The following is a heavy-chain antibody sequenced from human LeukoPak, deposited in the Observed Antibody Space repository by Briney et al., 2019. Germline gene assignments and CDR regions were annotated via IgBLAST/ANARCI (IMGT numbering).Heavy chain of an antibody. D-gene: IGHD5-12*01. CDR2: IWYDGSNK. Sequence: PGGSLRLSCAASGFTFSSYGMHWVRQAPGKGLEWVAVIWYDGSNKYYADSVKGRFTISKDNSKNTLYLQMNSLRAEDTAVYYRARRRGYSGYDLDYWGQGTLVTVSS. CDR1: GFTFSSYG. CDR3: ARRRGYSGYDLDY. J-gene: IGHJ4*02. V-gene: IGHV3-33*01.